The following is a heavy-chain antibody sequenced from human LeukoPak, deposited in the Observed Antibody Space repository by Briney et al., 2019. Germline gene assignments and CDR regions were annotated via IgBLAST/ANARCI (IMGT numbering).Heavy chain of an antibody. V-gene: IGHV3-23*01. CDR2: ITGSGAYT. J-gene: IGHJ4*02. Sequence: PGGSLRLSCAASGFIFSNYGMNWVRQAPGKGLEWVSAITGSGAYTNYADSVKGRFTISRDNSKNTIYLQMNSLRAEDTAIYYCAKRSSTSSGYFDFWGRGTLVTVSS. D-gene: IGHD3-22*01. CDR1: GFIFSNYG. CDR3: AKRSSTSSGYFDF.